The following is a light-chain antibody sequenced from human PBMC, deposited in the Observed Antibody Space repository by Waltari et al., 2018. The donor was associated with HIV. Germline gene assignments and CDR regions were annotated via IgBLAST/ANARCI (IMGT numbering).Light chain of an antibody. Sequence: QSALTQPHSLSGSPRQSVTISCTGASGPVGGYNYVSWYQQHPGKTPKLIIFDVNNRPSGVPDRFSGSKSGDTASLTISGLQPDDEADYYCQLYAGSYSLFGGGTKVTVL. V-gene: IGLV2-11*01. CDR1: SGPVGGYNY. J-gene: IGLJ2*01. CDR2: DVN. CDR3: QLYAGSYSL.